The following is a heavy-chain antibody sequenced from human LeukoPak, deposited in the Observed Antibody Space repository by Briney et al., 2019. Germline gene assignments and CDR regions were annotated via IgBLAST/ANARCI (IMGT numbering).Heavy chain of an antibody. Sequence: PSETLSLTCTVSGGSIRSYYWSWIRQPPGKGLGWVGYIFYSGTTDSNPSLKSRVTISVDTSKNQFSLKLSSVPAADTAVYYCARTYCSGGSCHFDYWGQGTLVTVSS. D-gene: IGHD2-15*01. CDR2: IFYSGTT. CDR1: GGSIRSYY. J-gene: IGHJ4*02. V-gene: IGHV4-59*08. CDR3: ARTYCSGGSCHFDY.